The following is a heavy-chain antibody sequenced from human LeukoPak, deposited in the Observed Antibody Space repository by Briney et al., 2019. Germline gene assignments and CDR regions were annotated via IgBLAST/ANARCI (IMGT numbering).Heavy chain of an antibody. Sequence: SETLSLTCTVSGGSISSYYWSWIRQPPGKGLEWIGYIYYSRRTNYNPSLKSGVTISVDTSQNQFSLKVRSVTAADKAVYYCARVSVGYFAWLLYGHFAYWGQGTLVTVSS. CDR3: ARVSVGYFAWLLYGHFAY. CDR1: GGSISSYY. J-gene: IGHJ4*02. V-gene: IGHV4-59*01. D-gene: IGHD3-9*01. CDR2: IYYSRRT.